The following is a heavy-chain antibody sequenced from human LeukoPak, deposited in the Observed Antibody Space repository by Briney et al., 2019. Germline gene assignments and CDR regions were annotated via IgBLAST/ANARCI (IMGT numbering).Heavy chain of an antibody. Sequence: SETLSLTCAVYGGSFNTYYWNWIRQSPGKGLEWIGEINHTGTTNYNPSLKSRVTISVDTSKNQFSLKLSSVTAADTAVYYCARARQVAAAGMDYWGQGTLVTVSS. CDR3: ARARQVAAAGMDY. CDR2: INHTGTT. CDR1: GGSFNTYY. V-gene: IGHV4-34*01. J-gene: IGHJ4*02. D-gene: IGHD6-13*01.